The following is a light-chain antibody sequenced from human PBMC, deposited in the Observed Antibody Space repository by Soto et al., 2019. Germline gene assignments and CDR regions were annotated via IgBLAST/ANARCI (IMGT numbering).Light chain of an antibody. CDR1: QSISGY. V-gene: IGKV1-39*01. CDR2: AAS. J-gene: IGKJ4*01. CDR3: QQCYAPPLT. Sequence: DIQMTQSPSSLSASVGDRVAITCRASQSISGYLNWYRQKPGKAPELLMYAASSLESGVPARFSGSASGTDFTLTIASLQPEDSATYYCQQCYAPPLTFGGGTKVDIK.